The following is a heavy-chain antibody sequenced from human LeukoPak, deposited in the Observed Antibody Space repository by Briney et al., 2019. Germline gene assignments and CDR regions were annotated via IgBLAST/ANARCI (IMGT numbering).Heavy chain of an antibody. J-gene: IGHJ4*02. CDR3: AKDNGSPSLVVVLVATAPDY. CDR2: ISYDGSQK. CDR1: GFDFSAFG. V-gene: IGHV3-30*18. D-gene: IGHD2-15*01. Sequence: TGRSLRLSCAASGFDFSAFGMNWVRQAPGKGLEWVAVISYDGSQKYYADSVKGRFTISRDNSKNTVYLQMNSLSAEDTAVYYCAKDNGSPSLVVVLVATAPDYWGQGTLVTVSS.